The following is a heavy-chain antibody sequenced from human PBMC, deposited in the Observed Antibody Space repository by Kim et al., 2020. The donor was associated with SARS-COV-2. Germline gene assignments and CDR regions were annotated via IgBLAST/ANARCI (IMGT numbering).Heavy chain of an antibody. V-gene: IGHV3-21*01. CDR3: ARDPGYCSGGSCYN. D-gene: IGHD2-15*01. J-gene: IGHJ4*02. Sequence: ADSVKSRFTISGDNAKNSLYLRMNSLRAEDTAVYYCARDPGYCSGGSCYNWGQGTLVTVSS.